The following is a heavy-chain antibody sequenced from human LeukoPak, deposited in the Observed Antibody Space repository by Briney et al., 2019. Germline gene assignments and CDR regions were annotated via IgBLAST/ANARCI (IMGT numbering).Heavy chain of an antibody. CDR3: ARSSATTNFAFDY. D-gene: IGHD1-1*01. J-gene: IGHJ4*02. CDR1: GFAVSSNY. Sequence: GGSLRLSCAASGFAVSSNYMSWVRQAPGKGLEWVSVIYSGGSTYYADSVKGRFTISRDNSKNTLYLQMNSLRAGDTAVYYCARSSATTNFAFDYWGQGTLVTVSS. V-gene: IGHV3-53*01. CDR2: IYSGGST.